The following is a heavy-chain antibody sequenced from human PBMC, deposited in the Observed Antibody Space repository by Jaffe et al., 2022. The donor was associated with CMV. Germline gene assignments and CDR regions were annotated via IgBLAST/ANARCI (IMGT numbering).Heavy chain of an antibody. CDR1: GFTFDDYA. Sequence: EVQLVESGGGLVQPGRSLRLSCAASGFTFDDYAMHWVRQAPGKGLEWVSGISWNSGSIGYADSVKGRFTISRDNAKNSLYLQMNSLRAEDTALYYCAKGDWVVVTPIGMDVWGQGTTVTVSS. CDR3: AKGDWVVVTPIGMDV. CDR2: ISWNSGSI. D-gene: IGHD3-22*01. V-gene: IGHV3-9*01. J-gene: IGHJ6*02.